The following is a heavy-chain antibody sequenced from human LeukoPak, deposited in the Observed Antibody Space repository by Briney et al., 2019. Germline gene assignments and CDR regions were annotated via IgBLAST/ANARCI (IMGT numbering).Heavy chain of an antibody. D-gene: IGHD3-22*01. CDR1: GYTFTGYY. CDR2: INPNSGGT. V-gene: IGHV1-2*02. CDR3: ARDYYDSSGYYLPLDY. Sequence: GASVKVSCKASGYTFTGYYMHWVRQAPGQGLEWMGWINPNSGGTNYAQKFQGRVTMTRDTSISTAYMELSRLRSDDTAVYYCARDYYDSSGYYLPLDYWGQGTLVTVSS. J-gene: IGHJ4*02.